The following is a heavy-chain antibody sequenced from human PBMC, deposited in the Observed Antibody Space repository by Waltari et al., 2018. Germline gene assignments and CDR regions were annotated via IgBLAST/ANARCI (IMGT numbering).Heavy chain of an antibody. D-gene: IGHD1-26*01. J-gene: IGHJ4*02. CDR3: ASGAGSYFDY. CDR2: ISSSSSYI. V-gene: IGHV3-21*01. CDR1: GFTFSSYS. Sequence: EVQLVESGGGLVKPGGSLRLSCAASGFTFSSYSMNWVRQAPGKGLEWVSSISSSSSYIYYADSVKGRFTSSRDNAKNSLYLQMNSLRAEDTAVYYCASGAGSYFDYWGQGTLVTVSS.